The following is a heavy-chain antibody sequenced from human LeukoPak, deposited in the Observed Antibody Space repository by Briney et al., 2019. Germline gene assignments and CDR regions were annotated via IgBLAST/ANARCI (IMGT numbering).Heavy chain of an antibody. V-gene: IGHV3-66*01. D-gene: IGHD3-22*01. J-gene: IGHJ2*01. Sequence: GGSLRLSCAASGFTLSNNYMSWVRQAPGKGLEWVSVMYRGGGTYYADAVKGRFSISRDNSKNTPYLQMNSLRAEDTAVYYCAREPHYYDSSGPFLWGRGTLVTVSS. CDR1: GFTLSNNY. CDR3: AREPHYYDSSGPFL. CDR2: MYRGGGT.